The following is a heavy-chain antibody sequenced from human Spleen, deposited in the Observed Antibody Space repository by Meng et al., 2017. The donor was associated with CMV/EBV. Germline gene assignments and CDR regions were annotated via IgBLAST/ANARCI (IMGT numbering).Heavy chain of an antibody. V-gene: IGHV3-23*01. CDR2: ISGSGGTP. J-gene: IGHJ6*02. Sequence: GGSLRLSCAASGFTFSSFAMSWVRQAPGKGLEWVSGISGSGGTPYYADSVKGRFTISRDNSKNTLYLQMNSLRAEDTAVYYCAKGTSYYYDRTPMDVWGQGTTVTVSS. D-gene: IGHD3-22*01. CDR3: AKGTSYYYDRTPMDV. CDR1: GFTFSSFA.